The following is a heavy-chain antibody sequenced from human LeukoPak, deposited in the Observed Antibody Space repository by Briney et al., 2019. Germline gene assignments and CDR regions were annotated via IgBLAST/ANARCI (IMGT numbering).Heavy chain of an antibody. D-gene: IGHD3-10*01. J-gene: IGHJ4*02. Sequence: SETLSLTCTVSGGSIGSSSYYWGWIRQHPGKGLEWIGYIYYSGSTYYNPSLKSRVTISVDTSKNQFSLKLSSVTAADTAVYYCARAGSGNYYSFFDYWGQGTLVTVSS. V-gene: IGHV4-31*03. CDR1: GGSIGSSSYY. CDR2: IYYSGST. CDR3: ARAGSGNYYSFFDY.